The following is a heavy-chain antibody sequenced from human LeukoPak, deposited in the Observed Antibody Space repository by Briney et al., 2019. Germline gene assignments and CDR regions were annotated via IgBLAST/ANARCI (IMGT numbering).Heavy chain of an antibody. J-gene: IGHJ4*02. V-gene: IGHV1-2*02. CDR2: INPNSGGT. D-gene: IGHD5-18*01. Sequence: ASVKVSCKASGYTFTGYYMHWVRQAPGQGLEWMGWINPNSGGTNYAQKFQGRVTMTRDTSISTAYMELSRLRSDDTAVYYCAGEEIQLWTRSGIDYWGQGPLVTVSS. CDR1: GYTFTGYY. CDR3: AGEEIQLWTRSGIDY.